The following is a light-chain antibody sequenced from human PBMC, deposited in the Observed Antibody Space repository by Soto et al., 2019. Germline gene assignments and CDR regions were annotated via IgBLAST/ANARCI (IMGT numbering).Light chain of an antibody. V-gene: IGKV1-12*01. J-gene: IGKJ4*01. CDR3: QQSYSIPLT. CDR2: GAY. CDR1: QGISSW. Sequence: DIQMTQSPSSVSASVGDRVTITCRASQGISSWLAWYQQKPGKAPNLLIFGAYSLQSGVTSRFSGSGSGTDFTLTISSLQPEDFATYYCQQSYSIPLTFGEGTQVDIK.